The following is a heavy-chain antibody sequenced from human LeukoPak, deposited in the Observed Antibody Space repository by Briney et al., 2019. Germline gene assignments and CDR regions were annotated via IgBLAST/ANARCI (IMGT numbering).Heavy chain of an antibody. V-gene: IGHV4-59*01. J-gene: IGHJ4*02. D-gene: IGHD2-2*01. CDR2: IYYSGST. CDR1: GGSISNDY. Sequence: PSETLYLTCSVSGGSISNDYWSWIRLPPGKGLEWIGYIYYSGSTNYNPSLKSRVTISIDTSKNQFSLKLRSVTAADTAVYYCARDRLPAADYWGQGT. CDR3: ARDRLPAADY.